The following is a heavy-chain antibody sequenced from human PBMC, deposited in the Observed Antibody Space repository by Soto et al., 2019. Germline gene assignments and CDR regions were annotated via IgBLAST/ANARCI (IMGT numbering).Heavy chain of an antibody. CDR3: VRSEYASTFDY. D-gene: IGHD2-2*01. J-gene: IGHJ4*02. CDR1: GFNFSDYY. V-gene: IGHV3-11*01. Sequence: PGGSRRHSCTASGFNFSDYYMTWLRQAPGKGLEWVSYISSSGFTTYYADSVKGRFTISRDNAKNSLYLQMNSLRAEDTAVYYCVRSEYASTFDYWGQGTLVTVSS. CDR2: ISSSGFTT.